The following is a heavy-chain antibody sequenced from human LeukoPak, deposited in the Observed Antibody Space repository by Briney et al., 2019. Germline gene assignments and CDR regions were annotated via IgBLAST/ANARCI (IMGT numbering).Heavy chain of an antibody. J-gene: IGHJ4*02. Sequence: EASVNVSCKTSGYTFTNLDINWLRQAPGQGLEWMGWMSPNSGDTGYAQKFQGRVSMTRDIFKSTAYMELSSLRSEDTAIYYCASNPPNTGDFYYWGLGTLVTVSS. D-gene: IGHD1-1*01. CDR2: MSPNSGDT. CDR1: GYTFTNLD. V-gene: IGHV1-8*01. CDR3: ASNPPNTGDFYY.